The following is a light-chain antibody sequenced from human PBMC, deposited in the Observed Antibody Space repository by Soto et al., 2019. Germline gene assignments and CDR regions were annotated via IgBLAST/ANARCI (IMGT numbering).Light chain of an antibody. J-gene: IGLJ3*02. CDR1: SSDVGSYNL. Sequence: QSALTQPASVSGSPGQSIAISCTGTSSDVGSYNLVSWYQHHPGKAPKLMIYEVTKRPSGVSDRFFASKSGNTASLTISGLQAEDEAGYLCCSYASGSIPWVFGGGTKVTVL. CDR2: EVT. V-gene: IGLV2-23*02. CDR3: CSYASGSIPWV.